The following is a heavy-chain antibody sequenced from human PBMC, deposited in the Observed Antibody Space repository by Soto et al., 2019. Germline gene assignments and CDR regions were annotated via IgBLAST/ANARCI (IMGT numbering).Heavy chain of an antibody. Sequence: PETLSLTCAVYGGSFRGYDWSWIRQPPGKGLEWIGEINHSGSTNYNPSLKSRVTISVDTSKNQFSLKLSSVTAADTAVYYCARERYVVGVGRTKYYYYYGMDVWGQGTTVTVSS. CDR2: INHSGST. V-gene: IGHV4-34*01. J-gene: IGHJ6*02. CDR3: ARERYVVGVGRTKYYYYYGMDV. D-gene: IGHD3-3*01. CDR1: GGSFRGYD.